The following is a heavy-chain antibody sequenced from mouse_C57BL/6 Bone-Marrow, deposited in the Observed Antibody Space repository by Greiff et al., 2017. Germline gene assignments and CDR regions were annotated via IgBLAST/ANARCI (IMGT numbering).Heavy chain of an antibody. J-gene: IGHJ1*03. V-gene: IGHV5-9-1*02. CDR3: TRAPNWDFDV. Sequence: VQLKESGEGLVKPGGSLKLSCAASGFTFSSYAMSWVRQTPEKRLEWVAYISSGGDYIYYADTVKGRFTISRDTARNTLDLQMSSLKSEDTAMYYCTRAPNWDFDVWGKGTTVTVSS. CDR2: ISSGGDYI. CDR1: GFTFSSYA.